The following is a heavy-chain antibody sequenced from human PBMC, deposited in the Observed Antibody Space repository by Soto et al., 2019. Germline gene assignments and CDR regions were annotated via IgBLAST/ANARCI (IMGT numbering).Heavy chain of an antibody. D-gene: IGHD3-22*01. CDR2: ISAYNGNT. V-gene: IGHV1-18*04. CDR3: ARDSPSITMIVVVLDY. CDR1: GYTFTSYG. J-gene: IGHJ4*02. Sequence: GASVKVSCKASGYTFTSYGISWVLQAPGQGLEWMGWISAYNGNTNYAQKLQGRVTMTTDTSTSTAYMELRSLRSDDTAVYYCARDSPSITMIVVVLDYWGQGTLVTVSS.